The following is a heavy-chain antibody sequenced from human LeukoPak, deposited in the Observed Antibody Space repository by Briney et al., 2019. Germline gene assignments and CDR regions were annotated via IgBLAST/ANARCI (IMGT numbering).Heavy chain of an antibody. J-gene: IGHJ4*02. CDR3: AKDGGLWVSAHWGDS. V-gene: IGHV3-23*01. D-gene: IGHD7-27*01. CDR2: ISGSGGST. Sequence: GGSLRLSCAASGFTFSSYAMSWVRQAPGKGLEWVSAISGSGGSTYYADSVKGRFTISRDNSKDTLYLQMNSLRAEDTAVYYCAKDGGLWVSAHWGDSWGRGTLVTVSS. CDR1: GFTFSSYA.